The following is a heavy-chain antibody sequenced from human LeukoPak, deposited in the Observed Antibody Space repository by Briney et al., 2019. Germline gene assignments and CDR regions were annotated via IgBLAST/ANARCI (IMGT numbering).Heavy chain of an antibody. CDR3: AKEASRGSSFAYTPIEKPYYLDY. J-gene: IGHJ4*02. CDR1: GFTFSRSG. V-gene: IGHV3-30*02. D-gene: IGHD5-18*01. Sequence: GGSLRLSCVASGFTFSRSGMHWVRQAPGKGLEWVAFIRYNGRTTYYADSVKGRFTISRDNSKNTVFLQMYSLRAEDTAAYYCAKEASRGSSFAYTPIEKPYYLDYWGQGTLVTVSS. CDR2: IRYNGRTT.